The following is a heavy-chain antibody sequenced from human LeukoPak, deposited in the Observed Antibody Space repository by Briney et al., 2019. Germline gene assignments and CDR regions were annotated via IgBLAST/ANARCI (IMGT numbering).Heavy chain of an antibody. V-gene: IGHV4-59*01. J-gene: IGHJ4*02. D-gene: IGHD6-13*01. CDR2: IYYTGNT. Sequence: SETLSLTCTVSGGSISSYYWTWIRKPPGKGLEWIAYIYYTGNTNYSPSLKSRVTISVDTSKNQFSLKLSSVTSADTAVYYCARAGSSWSFDFWGQGTLVTVSS. CDR1: GGSISSYY. CDR3: ARAGSSWSFDF.